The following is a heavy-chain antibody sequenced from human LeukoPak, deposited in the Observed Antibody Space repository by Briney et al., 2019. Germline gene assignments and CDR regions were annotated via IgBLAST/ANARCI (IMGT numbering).Heavy chain of an antibody. V-gene: IGHV1-69*06. Sequence: ASVKVSCKASGGTFSSYAISWVRQAPGQGLEWMGGIIPIFGTANYAQKFQGRVTITADKSTSTAYMELSSLRSEDTAVYYCARGWLGMTTVTTSGGGDYYYGMDAWGKGTTVTVSS. J-gene: IGHJ6*04. CDR3: ARGWLGMTTVTTSGGGDYYYGMDA. CDR2: IIPIFGTA. CDR1: GGTFSSYA. D-gene: IGHD4-17*01.